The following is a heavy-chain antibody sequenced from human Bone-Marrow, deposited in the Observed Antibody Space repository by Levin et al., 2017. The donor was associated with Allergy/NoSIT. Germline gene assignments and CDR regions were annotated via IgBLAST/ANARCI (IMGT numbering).Heavy chain of an antibody. CDR1: GFAFDSYA. V-gene: IGHV3-9*01. Sequence: LSLTCEAAGFAFDSYAMHWVRQAPGKGLEWIAGISWNSGHIGYADSVKGRFTILRENAKNSLYLQMSSLRLEDTAMYYCARRRIQFWSAPEGLDVWGQGTTVSVSS. CDR3: ARRRIQFWSAPEGLDV. D-gene: IGHD3-3*01. CDR2: ISWNSGHI. J-gene: IGHJ6*02.